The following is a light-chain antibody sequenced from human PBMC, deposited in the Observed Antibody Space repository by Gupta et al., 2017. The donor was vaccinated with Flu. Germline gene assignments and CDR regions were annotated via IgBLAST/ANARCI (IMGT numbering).Light chain of an antibody. CDR1: SLPKQY. V-gene: IGLV3-25*01. J-gene: IGLJ2*01. CDR3: QSTDSSSSSVV. Sequence: GDSLPKQYFSWFQQKPSQAPVVAIYKDTERPSEIPARFSGSTSGPTATLTIRGVQPEDEADYYCQSTDSSSSSVVFGGGTKLTVL. CDR2: KDT.